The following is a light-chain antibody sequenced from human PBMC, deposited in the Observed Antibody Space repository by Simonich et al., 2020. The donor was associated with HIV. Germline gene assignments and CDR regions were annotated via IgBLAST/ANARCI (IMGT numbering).Light chain of an antibody. V-gene: IGKV1-NL1*01. CDR3: QQYYSTPQLT. Sequence: DIQMPQSPSSLSASVGDRVTITCRASQGISNPLAWYQQKPGTAPKGLLYAAPRLERGVPSRFRGSGSGTDYTLTISILQPEDFATYYCQQYYSTPQLTFGGGTKVEIK. CDR2: AAP. CDR1: QGISNP. J-gene: IGKJ4*01.